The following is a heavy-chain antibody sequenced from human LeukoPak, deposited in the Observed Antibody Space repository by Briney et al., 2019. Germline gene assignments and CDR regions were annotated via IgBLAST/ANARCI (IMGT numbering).Heavy chain of an antibody. CDR2: INWNGGST. D-gene: IGHD3-10*01. CDR1: GFTFSSYA. J-gene: IGHJ6*03. CDR3: TREILNYYGSGSYYKNYYYYMDV. Sequence: TGGSLRLSCAASGFTFSSYAMSWVRQAPGKGLEWVSGINWNGGSTGYADSVKGRFTISRDNAKNSLYLQMNSLRAEDTALYYCTREILNYYGSGSYYKNYYYYMDVWGKGTTVTVSS. V-gene: IGHV3-20*04.